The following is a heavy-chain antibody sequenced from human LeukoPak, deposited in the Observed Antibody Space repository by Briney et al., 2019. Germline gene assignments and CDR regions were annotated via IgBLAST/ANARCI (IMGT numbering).Heavy chain of an antibody. J-gene: IGHJ6*02. CDR2: ISAYNGNT. V-gene: IGHV1-18*01. D-gene: IGHD3-22*01. Sequence: ASVKVSCKASGYTFTSYGISWVRQAPGQRLEWMGWISAYNGNTNYAQKLQGRVTMTTDTSTSTAYMELRSLRSDDTAVYYCARDGGSYYDSSGYYNYGMDVWGQGTTVTVSS. CDR1: GYTFTSYG. CDR3: ARDGGSYYDSSGYYNYGMDV.